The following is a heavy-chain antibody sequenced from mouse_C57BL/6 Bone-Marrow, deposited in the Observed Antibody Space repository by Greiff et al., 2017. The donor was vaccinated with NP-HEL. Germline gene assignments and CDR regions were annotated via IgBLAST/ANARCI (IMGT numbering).Heavy chain of an antibody. CDR1: GYTFTSYW. Sequence: VQLQQPGAELVKPGASVKLSCKASGYTFTSYWMHWVKQRPGQGLEWIGMIHPNSGSTNYNEKFKSKATLTVDKSSSTAYMQLSSLTSEDSAVYYCARTGLRLYFDYWGQGTTLTVSS. CDR2: IHPNSGST. V-gene: IGHV1-64*01. D-gene: IGHD2-4*01. J-gene: IGHJ2*01. CDR3: ARTGLRLYFDY.